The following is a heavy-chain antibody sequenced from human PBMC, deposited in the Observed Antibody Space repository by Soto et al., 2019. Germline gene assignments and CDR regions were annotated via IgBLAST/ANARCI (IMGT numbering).Heavy chain of an antibody. D-gene: IGHD6-19*01. Sequence: PGGSLRLSCTASGFTFGDYAMSWVRQAPGKGLEWVGFIRSKAYGGTTEYAASVKGRFTISRDDSKSIAYLQMNSLKTEDTAVYYCTRDSGYSSGWYQGGLDYWGQGTLVTVSS. CDR3: TRDSGYSSGWYQGGLDY. V-gene: IGHV3-49*04. CDR1: GFTFGDYA. CDR2: IRSKAYGGTT. J-gene: IGHJ4*02.